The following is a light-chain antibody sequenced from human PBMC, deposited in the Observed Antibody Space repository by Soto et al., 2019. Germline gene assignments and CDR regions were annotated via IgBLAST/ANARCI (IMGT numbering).Light chain of an antibody. V-gene: IGLV2-14*03. CDR3: SSYTSTSSLGV. CDR2: EVS. J-gene: IGLJ1*01. CDR1: SSDVGGYNY. Sequence: QSVLTQPASVPGSPGQWITISCTGTSSDVGGYNYVSWYQQHPGKAPKLMIYEVSNRPSGVSNRFSGSKSGNTASLTISGLQAEDEADYYCSSYTSTSSLGVFGTGTKVTVL.